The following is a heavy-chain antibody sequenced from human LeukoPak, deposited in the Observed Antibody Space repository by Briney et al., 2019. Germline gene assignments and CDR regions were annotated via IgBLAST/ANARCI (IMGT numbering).Heavy chain of an antibody. V-gene: IGHV1-2*02. CDR1: GYTFTSYG. D-gene: IGHD6-19*01. CDR2: INPNSGGT. Sequence: ASVKVSCKASGYTFTSYGLTWVRQAPGQGLEWMGWINPNSGGTNYAQKFQGRVTMTWDMSISTAYMELSRLRSDDTAAYYCARGGIIVMAGPALGLDYWGQGTLVTVSS. J-gene: IGHJ4*02. CDR3: ARGGIIVMAGPALGLDY.